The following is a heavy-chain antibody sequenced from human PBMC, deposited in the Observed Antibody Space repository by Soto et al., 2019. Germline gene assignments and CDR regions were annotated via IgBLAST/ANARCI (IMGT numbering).Heavy chain of an antibody. CDR1: GFAISTYG. V-gene: IGHV3-30*18. J-gene: IGHJ4*02. CDR2: MSYDGSNK. D-gene: IGHD2-15*01. CDR3: AKGSHAGFLADADF. Sequence: RGSLRLSCAASGFAISTYGMHWVRQAPGKGLEWVAAMSYDGSNKYYADSVKGRFTFSRDNSKNTLSLQMNSLGADDTALYYCAKGSHAGFLADADFWGQGTLVTVSS.